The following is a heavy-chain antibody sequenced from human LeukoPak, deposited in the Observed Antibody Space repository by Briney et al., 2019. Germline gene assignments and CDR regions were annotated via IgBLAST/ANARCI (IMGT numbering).Heavy chain of an antibody. CDR2: IYHSGRT. Sequence: SQTLSLTCAVSGGSISSGGYSWSWIRQPPGKGLEWIGYIYHSGRTYYNPSLKSRVTISVDRSKNQFSLKLSSVTAADTAVYYCARVAAAGISDWFDPWGQGTLVTVSS. CDR3: ARVAAAGISDWFDP. CDR1: GGSISSGGYS. J-gene: IGHJ5*02. D-gene: IGHD6-13*01. V-gene: IGHV4-30-2*01.